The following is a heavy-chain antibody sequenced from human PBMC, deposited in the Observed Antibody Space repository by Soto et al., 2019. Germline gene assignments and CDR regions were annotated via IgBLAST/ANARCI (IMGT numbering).Heavy chain of an antibody. CDR3: ARGIVVVPAAILFYYYGMDV. V-gene: IGHV1-69*13. CDR2: IIPIFGTA. Sequence: GASVKVSCKASGGTFSSYAISWVRQAPGQGLEWMGGIIPIFGTANYAQKFQGRVTITADESTSTAYMELSSLRSEDTAVYYCARGIVVVPAAILFYYYGMDVWGQGTTVTVSS. CDR1: GGTFSSYA. D-gene: IGHD2-2*02. J-gene: IGHJ6*02.